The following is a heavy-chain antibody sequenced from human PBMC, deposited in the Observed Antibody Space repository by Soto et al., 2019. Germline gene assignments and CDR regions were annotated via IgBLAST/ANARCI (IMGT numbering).Heavy chain of an antibody. V-gene: IGHV6-1*01. CDR3: AKGDNLGPKTGYAFDP. CDR1: GDSVSSNTAS. D-gene: IGHD5-12*01. J-gene: IGHJ5*02. Sequence: PSQTLSLTCAISGDSVSSNTASWNWIRQSPSRGLEWLGRTYFRSKWYNDYAVSVKSRIIINPDTSNNQFSLQLNLVTPEDTAVYFCAKGDNLGPKTGYAFDPWGQGIMVTVSS. CDR2: TYFRSKWYN.